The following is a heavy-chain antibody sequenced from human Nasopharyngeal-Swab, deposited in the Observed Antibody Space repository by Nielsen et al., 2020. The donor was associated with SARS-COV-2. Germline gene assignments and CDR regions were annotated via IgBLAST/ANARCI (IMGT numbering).Heavy chain of an antibody. J-gene: IGHJ4*02. V-gene: IGHV3-48*03. Sequence: GGSLRLSCAASGFTFSSYEMNWVRRAPGKGLEWVSYISSSGSTRYYADSVKGRFTISRDNAKNSLYLQMNSLRAEDTAVYYCARDYCSSTSCYDYWGQGALVTVSS. CDR2: ISSSGSTR. CDR3: ARDYCSSTSCYDY. D-gene: IGHD2-2*01. CDR1: GFTFSSYE.